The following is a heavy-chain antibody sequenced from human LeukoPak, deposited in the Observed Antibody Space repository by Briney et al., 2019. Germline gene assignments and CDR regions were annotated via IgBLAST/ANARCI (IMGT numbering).Heavy chain of an antibody. CDR3: ARDRDTAMVQPEDDY. Sequence: GGSLRLSCAASGFTFSDYYMSWIRQAPGKGLEWVSYISSSGSTIYYAGSVKGRFTISRDNAKNSLYLQMNSLRAEDTAVYYCARDRDTAMVQPEDDYWGQGTLVTVSS. CDR2: ISSSGSTI. J-gene: IGHJ4*02. CDR1: GFTFSDYY. D-gene: IGHD5-18*01. V-gene: IGHV3-11*04.